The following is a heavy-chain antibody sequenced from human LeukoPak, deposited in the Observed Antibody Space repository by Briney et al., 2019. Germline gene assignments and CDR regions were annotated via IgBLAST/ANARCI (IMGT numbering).Heavy chain of an antibody. CDR2: ISSDENNK. Sequence: GGSLRLSCAASGYTFSSYDMHWVRQAPGKGLEWVSVISSDENNKYYADSVKGRFTISRDNSKNTLYLQMSSLRPEDTAVYYCAKEGRWLQLGGAFDIWGQGTMVTVSS. V-gene: IGHV3-30*18. CDR1: GYTFSSYD. CDR3: AKEGRWLQLGGAFDI. D-gene: IGHD5-24*01. J-gene: IGHJ3*02.